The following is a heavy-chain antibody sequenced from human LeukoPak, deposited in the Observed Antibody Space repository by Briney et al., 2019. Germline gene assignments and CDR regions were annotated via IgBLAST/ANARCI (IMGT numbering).Heavy chain of an antibody. V-gene: IGHV4-59*08. CDR3: ARHGSGWYYFDY. Sequence: SETLSLTCTVSGDSISSYYWSWIRQPPGKGLEWIGYISKSGSTNYNPSLKSRVTISVDTSKNQFSLKLSSVTAADTAVYYCARHGSGWYYFDYWGQGTLVTVSS. CDR1: GDSISSYY. D-gene: IGHD6-19*01. CDR2: ISKSGST. J-gene: IGHJ4*02.